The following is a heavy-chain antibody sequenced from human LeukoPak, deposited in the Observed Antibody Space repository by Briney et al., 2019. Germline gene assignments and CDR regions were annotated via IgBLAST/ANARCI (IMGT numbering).Heavy chain of an antibody. J-gene: IGHJ4*02. D-gene: IGHD5-18*01. Sequence: GGSLRLSCAATGFTFSSYAMSWVRQAPGKGLEWVSAISGSGGSTYYADSVKGRFTISRDNSKNTLYLQMSSLRAEDTAVYYCAKSWGNVDTAMVRLFDYWGQGTLVTVSS. CDR3: AKSWGNVDTAMVRLFDY. CDR1: GFTFSSYA. V-gene: IGHV3-23*01. CDR2: ISGSGGST.